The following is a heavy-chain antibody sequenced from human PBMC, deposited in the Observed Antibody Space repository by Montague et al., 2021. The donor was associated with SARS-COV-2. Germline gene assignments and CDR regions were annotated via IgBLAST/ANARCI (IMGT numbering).Heavy chain of an antibody. D-gene: IGHD6-13*01. Sequence: SETLSLTCSVSGGSTSNYYWTWIRQSPGKGLQWIGYIFYTGSTKFNLSLKSRVSMSLDTSKNHFSLRLSAVTAADTAMYYCASHFVWQQLSTWGQGTLVSVSS. J-gene: IGHJ4*02. CDR3: ASHFVWQQLST. V-gene: IGHV4-59*01. CDR2: IFYTGST. CDR1: GGSTSNYY.